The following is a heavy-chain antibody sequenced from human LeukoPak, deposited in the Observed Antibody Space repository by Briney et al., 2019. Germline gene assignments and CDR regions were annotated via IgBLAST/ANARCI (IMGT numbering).Heavy chain of an antibody. V-gene: IGHV1-2*02. CDR2: INPNSGGT. Sequence: ASVKVSCKASGYTFTGYYMHWMRQAPGQGLEWMGWINPNSGGTNYAQKFQGRVTMTRDTSISTAYMELSRLRSDDTAVYYCAREETNWGDAFDIWGQGTMVTVSS. CDR1: GYTFTGYY. D-gene: IGHD7-27*01. CDR3: AREETNWGDAFDI. J-gene: IGHJ3*02.